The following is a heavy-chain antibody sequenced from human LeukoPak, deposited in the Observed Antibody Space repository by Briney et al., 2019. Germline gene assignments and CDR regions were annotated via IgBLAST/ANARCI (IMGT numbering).Heavy chain of an antibody. V-gene: IGHV4-31*03. CDR1: GGSISSGGYY. D-gene: IGHD1-26*01. J-gene: IGHJ5*02. CDR2: IYYSGST. Sequence: SQTLSLTCTVSGGSISSGGYYWSWICQHPGKGLEWIGYIYYSGSTYYNPSLKSRVTISVDTSKNQFSLKLSSVTAADTAVYYCARDSGSYYPWFDPWGQGTLVTVSS. CDR3: ARDSGSYYPWFDP.